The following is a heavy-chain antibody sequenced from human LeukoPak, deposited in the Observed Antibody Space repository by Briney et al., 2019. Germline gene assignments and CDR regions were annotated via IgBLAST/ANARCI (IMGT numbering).Heavy chain of an antibody. CDR2: IYYTGST. CDR3: ARHGGSGYPYFDY. CDR1: GGSINNYY. J-gene: IGHJ4*02. D-gene: IGHD3-22*01. V-gene: IGHV4-59*01. Sequence: KPSETLSLTCTVSGGSINNYYWSWIRQPPGKGLEWIGYIYYTGSTNYNPSLKSRVTISVDTSKSHFSLKMSTLTAADTAVYYRARHGGSGYPYFDYWGQGTLVTVSS.